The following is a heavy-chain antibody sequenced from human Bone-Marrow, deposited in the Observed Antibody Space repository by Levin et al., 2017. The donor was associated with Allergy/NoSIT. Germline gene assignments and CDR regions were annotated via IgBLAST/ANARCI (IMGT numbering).Heavy chain of an antibody. CDR3: ARGVYYYYYMDV. Sequence: PVASVKVSCKTSGGTFNTNVFSWVRQAPGHGLEWMGGIIPILGTTYHAQKFQGRVTITADDSTSTVYMELSSLRSEDTAVYYCARGVYYYYYMDVWGKGTTVTVSS. J-gene: IGHJ6*03. CDR1: GGTFNTNV. V-gene: IGHV1-69*13. CDR2: IIPILGTT.